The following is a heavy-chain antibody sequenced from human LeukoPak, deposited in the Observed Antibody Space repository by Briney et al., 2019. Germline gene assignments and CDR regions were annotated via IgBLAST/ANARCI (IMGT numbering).Heavy chain of an antibody. D-gene: IGHD3-3*01. CDR1: GFTFSSYG. Sequence: GGSLRLSCAASGFTFSSYGMHWVRQAPGKGLEWVAVIWYDGSNKYYADSVKGRSTISRDNSKNTLYLRMNSLRAEDTAVYYCARGAKGDDFWSGYYTGSSGYFDYWGQGTLVTVSS. V-gene: IGHV3-33*01. CDR2: IWYDGSNK. CDR3: ARGAKGDDFWSGYYTGSSGYFDY. J-gene: IGHJ4*02.